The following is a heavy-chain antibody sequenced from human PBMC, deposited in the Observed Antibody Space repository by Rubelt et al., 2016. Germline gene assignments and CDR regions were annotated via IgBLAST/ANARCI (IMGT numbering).Heavy chain of an antibody. CDR1: GFTFSSYA. V-gene: IGHV3-23*01. CDR2: ISGSGGST. D-gene: IGHD3-10*01. Sequence: GGGLVQPGGSLRLSCAASGFTFSSYAMSWVRQAPGKGLEWVSGISGSGGSTYYADSVKGRFTISRDNSKKTLHLQMNSLRVEDTAVYYCAKDRSRELWFGPDPSFDYWGQGTLVTVSS. J-gene: IGHJ4*02. CDR3: AKDRSRELWFGPDPSFDY.